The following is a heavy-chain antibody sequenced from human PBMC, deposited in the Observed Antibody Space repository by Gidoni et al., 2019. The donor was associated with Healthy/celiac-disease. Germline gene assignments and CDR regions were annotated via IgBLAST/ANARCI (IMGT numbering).Heavy chain of an antibody. V-gene: IGHV1-2*02. Sequence: QKFQGRVTMTRDTSISTAYMELSRLRSDDTAVYYCARGPMIVVVITENNFDYWGQGTLVTVSS. J-gene: IGHJ4*02. D-gene: IGHD3-22*01. CDR3: ARGPMIVVVITENNFDY.